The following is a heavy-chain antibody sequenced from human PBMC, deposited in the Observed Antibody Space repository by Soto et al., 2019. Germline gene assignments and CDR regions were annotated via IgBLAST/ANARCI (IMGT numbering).Heavy chain of an antibody. V-gene: IGHV1-3*01. CDR1: GYTFTGYA. J-gene: IGHJ2*01. D-gene: IGHD6-19*01. CDR2: INAGNGNT. Sequence: ASVKVSCKASGYTFTGYAMHWVRQAPGQRLEWMGWINAGNGNTKYSQKFQGRVTITRDTSASTAYMELSSLRSEDTAVYYCARVIGGWIYWYFDLWGRGTLVTVSS. CDR3: ARVIGGWIYWYFDL.